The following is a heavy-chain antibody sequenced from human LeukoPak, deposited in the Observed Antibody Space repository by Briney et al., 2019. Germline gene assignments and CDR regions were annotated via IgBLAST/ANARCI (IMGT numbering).Heavy chain of an antibody. CDR2: ISAYNGNT. CDR3: ARDRYYYDSSGYYDAFDI. CDR1: GYTFTSYG. Sequence: ASVKVSCKASGYTFTSYGISWVRQAPGQGLEWMGWISAYNGNTNYAQKPQGRVTMTTDTSTSTAYMELRSLRSDDTAVYYCARDRYYYDSSGYYDAFDIWGQGTMVTVSS. V-gene: IGHV1-18*01. J-gene: IGHJ3*02. D-gene: IGHD3-22*01.